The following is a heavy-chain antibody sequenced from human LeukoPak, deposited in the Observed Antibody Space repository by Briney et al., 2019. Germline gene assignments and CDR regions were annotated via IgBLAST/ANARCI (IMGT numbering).Heavy chain of an antibody. J-gene: IGHJ4*02. V-gene: IGHV1-18*04. D-gene: IGHD6-13*01. CDR3: ARDPLYSSNWYVVPDY. CDR2: ISTYSGNT. CDR1: GYTFTGYY. Sequence: GASVKVSCKASGYTFTGYYMHWVRQAPGQGLEWMGWISTYSGNTNYAQKLQGRVTMTTDTSTTTAYMELRSLRSDDTAVYYCARDPLYSSNWYVVPDYWGQGTLVTVSS.